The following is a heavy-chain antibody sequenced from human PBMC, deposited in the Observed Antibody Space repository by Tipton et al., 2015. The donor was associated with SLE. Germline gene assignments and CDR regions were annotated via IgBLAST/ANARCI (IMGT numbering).Heavy chain of an antibody. D-gene: IGHD3-3*02. J-gene: IGHJ3*02. V-gene: IGHV1-69*06. Sequence: VQLVQSGAEVKKPGSSVKVSCKASGGTFSSYAISWVRQAPGQGLEWMGGIIPIFGTANYAQKFQGRVTITADKSTSTAYMELSSLRSEDTAVYYCASEVQIGGDGLLGAFDIWGQGTMVTVSS. CDR1: GGTFSSYA. CDR3: ASEVQIGGDGLLGAFDI. CDR2: IIPIFGTA.